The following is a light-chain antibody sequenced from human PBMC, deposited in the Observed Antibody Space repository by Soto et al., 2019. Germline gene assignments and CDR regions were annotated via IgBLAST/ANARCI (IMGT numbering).Light chain of an antibody. CDR3: APWDDNLDGPV. J-gene: IGLJ3*02. Sequence: QSVLTQPPSAFGTPGQRVTISCSGSSSNVGRNGVNWYQQLPGTAPKLLIHSDNQRPSGVPDRFSGSKSGTSASLAISGLQSEDEADYYCAPWDDNLDGPVFGGGTKLTVL. CDR2: SDN. CDR1: SSNVGRNG. V-gene: IGLV1-44*01.